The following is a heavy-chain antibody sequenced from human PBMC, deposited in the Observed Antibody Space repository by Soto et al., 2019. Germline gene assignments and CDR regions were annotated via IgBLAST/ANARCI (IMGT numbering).Heavy chain of an antibody. V-gene: IGHV4-59*01. CDR2: IYYSGST. D-gene: IGHD6-6*01. CDR3: ARGRSSSSVYYFYMDV. CDR1: GGSISSYY. Sequence: SETLSLTCTVSGGSISSYYWSWIRQPPGKGLEWIGYIYYSGSTNYNPSLKSRVTISVDTSKNQFSLKLSSVTAADTAVYYCARGRSSSSVYYFYMDVWGKGTTVTVSS. J-gene: IGHJ6*03.